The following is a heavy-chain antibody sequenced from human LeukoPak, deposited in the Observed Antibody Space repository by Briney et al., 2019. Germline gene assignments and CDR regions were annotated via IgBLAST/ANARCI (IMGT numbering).Heavy chain of an antibody. V-gene: IGHV4-59*01. J-gene: IGHJ2*01. CDR1: GDSISSYY. CDR3: ARLQRITMAGPDYWYFDL. D-gene: IGHD3-10*01. Sequence: SETLSPTCTVSGDSISSYYWSWIRQSPEKGLEWIGYIYYSGSTNYNPSLKSRVTISVDTSKTQFSLKMNSVTAADTAVYYCARLQRITMAGPDYWYFDLWGRGTLVTVSS. CDR2: IYYSGST.